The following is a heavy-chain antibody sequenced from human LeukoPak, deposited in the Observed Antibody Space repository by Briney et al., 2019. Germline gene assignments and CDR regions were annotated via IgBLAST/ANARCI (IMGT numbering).Heavy chain of an antibody. CDR1: GFTFSSYA. CDR3: ANPDSSGFYFSIRFDF. Sequence: GGSLRLSCTASGFTFSSYAMSWVRQAPGKGLAWVSTMSGSGDSTYYADSVKGRFTVSRDNSKNTLYLQMNSLRAEDTAVYFCANPDSSGFYFSIRFDFWGQGTLVTVSS. J-gene: IGHJ4*02. V-gene: IGHV3-23*01. CDR2: MSGSGDST. D-gene: IGHD3-22*01.